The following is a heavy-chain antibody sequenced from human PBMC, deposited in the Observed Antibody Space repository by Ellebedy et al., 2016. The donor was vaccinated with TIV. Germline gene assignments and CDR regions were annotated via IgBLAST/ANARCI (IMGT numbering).Heavy chain of an antibody. Sequence: GGSLRLXXAASGFTFDTYAMSWVRQATGKGLEWVSGVSGNGGSTYYADSVKGRFTISRDNSKDTLYLRMNSLRAEDTAVYYCAKWLRDTGFDYWGQGTLVTVSS. D-gene: IGHD2-8*02. CDR2: VSGNGGST. CDR1: GFTFDTYA. V-gene: IGHV3-23*01. J-gene: IGHJ4*02. CDR3: AKWLRDTGFDY.